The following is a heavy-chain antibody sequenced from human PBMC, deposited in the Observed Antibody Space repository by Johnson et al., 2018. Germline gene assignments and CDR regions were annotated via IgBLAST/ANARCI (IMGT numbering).Heavy chain of an antibody. CDR2: INPSGGST. D-gene: IGHD3-22*01. Sequence: QVQLVQSGAEVKKPGASVKVSCKASGYTFTSYYMPWVRQAPGQGLEWMGIINPSGGSTSYAQKFQGRGTMTRGTSTSTVYMELSSVRSEDTAVYYCARDTYYDDSSGQGAFDYWGQGTLVTVSS. V-gene: IGHV1-46*01. CDR3: ARDTYYDDSSGQGAFDY. J-gene: IGHJ4*02. CDR1: GYTFTSYY.